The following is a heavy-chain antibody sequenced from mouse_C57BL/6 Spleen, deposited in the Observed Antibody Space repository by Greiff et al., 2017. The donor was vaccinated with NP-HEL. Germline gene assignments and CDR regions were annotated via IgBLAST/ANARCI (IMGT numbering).Heavy chain of an antibody. J-gene: IGHJ4*01. CDR2: IYPGDGDT. Sequence: QVQLKESGPELVKPGASVKISCKASGYAFSSSWMNWVKQRPGKGLEWIGRIYPGDGDTNYNGKFKGKATLTADKSSSTAYMQLSSLTSEDSAVYFCARGQTPTTVDAMDYWGQGTSVTVSS. CDR1: GYAFSSSW. CDR3: ARGQTPTTVDAMDY. D-gene: IGHD1-1*01. V-gene: IGHV1-82*01.